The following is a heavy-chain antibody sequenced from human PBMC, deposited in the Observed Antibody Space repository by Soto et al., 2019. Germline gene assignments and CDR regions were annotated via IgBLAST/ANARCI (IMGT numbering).Heavy chain of an antibody. J-gene: IGHJ3*02. CDR2: ISSNGGST. Sequence: PGGSLRLSCSASGFTFSSYAMHWVRQAPGKGLEYVSAISSNGGSTYYADSVKGRFTISRDNSKNTLYLQMSSLRAEDTAVYYCVKGPSTIFGVVITDDAFDIWGQGTMVTVSS. CDR1: GFTFSSYA. CDR3: VKGPSTIFGVVITDDAFDI. D-gene: IGHD3-3*01. V-gene: IGHV3-64D*06.